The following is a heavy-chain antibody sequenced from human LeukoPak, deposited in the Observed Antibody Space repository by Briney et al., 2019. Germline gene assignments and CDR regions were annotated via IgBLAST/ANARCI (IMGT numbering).Heavy chain of an antibody. CDR1: AFTFSSYA. CDR2: ISGSGGST. J-gene: IGHJ4*02. Sequence: GGSLRLSCAASAFTFSSYAMSWVRQAPGDGLKCVSSISGSGGSTYYADSVKGRFTISRDNSKNTRYLQMNSLRAEDTAVYYCAKDRKRITMIVVATLDWGQGTLVAVSS. V-gene: IGHV3-23*01. D-gene: IGHD3-22*01. CDR3: AKDRKRITMIVVATLD.